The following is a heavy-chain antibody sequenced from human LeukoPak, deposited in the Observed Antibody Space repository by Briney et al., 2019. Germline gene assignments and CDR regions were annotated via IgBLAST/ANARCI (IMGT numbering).Heavy chain of an antibody. Sequence: GSLRLSCAASEFTFSSYAMSWVRQAPGKGLEWIGEINHSGSTNYNPSLKSRVTISVDTSKNQFSLKLSSVTAADTAVYYCARGRSGWYPEWGQGTLVTVSS. J-gene: IGHJ4*02. V-gene: IGHV4-34*01. CDR3: ARGRSGWYPE. CDR2: INHSGST. D-gene: IGHD6-19*01. CDR1: EFTFSSYA.